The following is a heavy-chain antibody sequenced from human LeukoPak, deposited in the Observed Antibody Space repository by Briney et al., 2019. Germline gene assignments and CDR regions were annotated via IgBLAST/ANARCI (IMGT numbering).Heavy chain of an antibody. CDR1: GGSISSSSYY. CDR2: IYYSGST. D-gene: IGHD6-13*01. Sequence: SDTLSLTCTVSGGSISSSSYYWGWIRQPPGKGLEWIGSIYYSGSTYYNPSLKSRVTISVDTSKNQFSLKLSSVTAADTAVYYCARVRWAADYAFDIWGQGTMVTVSS. V-gene: IGHV4-39*07. CDR3: ARVRWAADYAFDI. J-gene: IGHJ3*02.